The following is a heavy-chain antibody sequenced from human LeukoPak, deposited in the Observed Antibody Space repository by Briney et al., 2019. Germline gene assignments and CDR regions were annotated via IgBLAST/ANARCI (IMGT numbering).Heavy chain of an antibody. CDR2: MNANSGNT. D-gene: IGHD2-2*01. J-gene: IGHJ5*02. CDR1: GYTFTSYD. V-gene: IGHV1-8*03. CDR3: ARGQFYCSSTSCYGANWFDP. Sequence: GASVKVSCKASGYTFTSYDINWVRQATGQGLEWMGWMNANSGNTGYAQKFQGRVTITRNTSISTAYMELSSLRSEDTAVYYCARGQFYCSSTSCYGANWFDPWGQGTLVTVSS.